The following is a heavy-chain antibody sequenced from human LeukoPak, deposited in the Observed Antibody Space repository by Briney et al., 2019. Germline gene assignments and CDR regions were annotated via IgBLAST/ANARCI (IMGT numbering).Heavy chain of an antibody. D-gene: IGHD3-22*01. CDR3: AKDYFDTSGYFRVPHVFDF. J-gene: IGHJ4*02. CDR1: GFTLSSYA. Sequence: GGSLRLSCAASGFTLSSYAMSWVRQGPGKGLEWVSGISGSGDSTYSADTVKGGFTIPMDNSRNTLDLQMNSLRAEDTTLYYCAKDYFDTSGYFRVPHVFDFWGQGTLVTVSS. CDR2: ISGSGDST. V-gene: IGHV3-23*01.